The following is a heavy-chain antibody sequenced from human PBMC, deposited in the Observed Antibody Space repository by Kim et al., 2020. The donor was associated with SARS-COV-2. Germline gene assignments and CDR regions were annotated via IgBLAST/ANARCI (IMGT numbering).Heavy chain of an antibody. D-gene: IGHD5-12*01. CDR3: ARDFLGGWLQHSFEY. CDR2: ISAYNGNT. V-gene: IGHV1-18*04. J-gene: IGHJ4*02. CDR1: GYTFTSYG. Sequence: ASVKVSCKASGYTFTSYGISWVRQAPGQGLEWMGWISAYNGNTNYAQKLQGRVTMTTDTSTSTAYMELRSRRSDDTAVDYCARDFLGGWLQHSFEYWGQGTLVTVSS.